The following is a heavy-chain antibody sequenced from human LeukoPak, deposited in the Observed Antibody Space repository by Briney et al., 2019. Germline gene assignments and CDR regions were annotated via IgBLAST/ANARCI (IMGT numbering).Heavy chain of an antibody. V-gene: IGHV1-69*04. CDR2: IIPILGIA. J-gene: IGHJ4*02. D-gene: IGHD6-19*01. CDR1: GYTFTSYG. Sequence: SVKVSCKASGYTFTSYGISWVRQAPGQGLEWMGRIIPILGIANYAQKFQGRVTITADKSTSTAYMELSSLRSEDTAVYYCARLVSGWYEEDYWGQGTLVTVSS. CDR3: ARLVSGWYEEDY.